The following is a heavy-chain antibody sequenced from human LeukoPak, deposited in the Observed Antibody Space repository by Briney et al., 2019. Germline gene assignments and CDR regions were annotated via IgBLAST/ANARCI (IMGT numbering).Heavy chain of an antibody. D-gene: IGHD6-13*01. V-gene: IGHV1-18*01. CDR1: GYTFTSYG. Sequence: ASVKVSCKASGYTFTSYGISWVRQAPGQGLEWMGWISAYNGNTNYAQKLQGRVTMTTDTSTSTAYMELRSLRSDDTAVYYCARAEQRLVHGGYLFDYWGQGTLVTVSS. J-gene: IGHJ4*02. CDR3: ARAEQRLVHGGYLFDY. CDR2: ISAYNGNT.